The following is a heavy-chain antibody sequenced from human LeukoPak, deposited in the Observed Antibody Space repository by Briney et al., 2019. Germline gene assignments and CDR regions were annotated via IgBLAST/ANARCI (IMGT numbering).Heavy chain of an antibody. D-gene: IGHD3-22*01. Sequence: ASVKVSCMASGYTFTDSYIHWVRQAPGQGLEWMGWINPNGGGTNFAQKFQGRVTMTGDTSINTTYMELSRLRSDDTAVYYCARDSGITMIVGWGQGTLVTVSS. CDR3: ARDSGITMIVG. J-gene: IGHJ4*02. CDR2: INPNGGGT. V-gene: IGHV1-2*02. CDR1: GYTFTDSY.